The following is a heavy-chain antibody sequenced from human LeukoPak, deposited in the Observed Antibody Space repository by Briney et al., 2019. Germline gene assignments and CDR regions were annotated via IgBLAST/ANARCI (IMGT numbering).Heavy chain of an antibody. CDR1: GYTFTVYF. J-gene: IGHJ4*02. CDR3: ARVNYYDSGDYYSAFDY. CDR2: INPNSGGT. D-gene: IGHD3-22*01. V-gene: IGHV1-2*02. Sequence: ASVKVSCKASGYTFTVYFMHWVRQAPGQGLEWMGWINPNSGGTNYAQKFQGRVTMTRDTSISTAYMELSRLRSDDTALYYCARVNYYDSGDYYSAFDYWGQGSLITVSS.